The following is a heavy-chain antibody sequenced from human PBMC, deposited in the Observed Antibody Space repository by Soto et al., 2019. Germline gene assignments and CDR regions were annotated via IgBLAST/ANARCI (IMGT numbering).Heavy chain of an antibody. J-gene: IGHJ5*02. CDR2: IVVGSGNT. V-gene: IGHV1-58*01. Sequence: SVKVSCKASGFTFTSSAVQWVRQARGQRLEWIGWIVVGSGNTNYAQKFQERVTITRDMSTSTAYMELSSLRSEDTAVYYCAAPVKRARRWFDPWGQGTLVTVSS. CDR3: AAPVKRARRWFDP. D-gene: IGHD3-22*01. CDR1: GFTFTSSA.